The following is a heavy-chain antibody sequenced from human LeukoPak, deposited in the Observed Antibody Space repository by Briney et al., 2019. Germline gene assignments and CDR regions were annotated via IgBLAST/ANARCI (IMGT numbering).Heavy chain of an antibody. Sequence: GGSLRLSCAASGFTFSSYSMNWVRQAPGKGLVWVSRISTDGYTTDYTDFVQGRFTASRDNTKNTWSLEMNSLRAEDTAVYYCVVGGSPGYWGQGTLVTVSS. CDR1: GFTFSSYS. J-gene: IGHJ4*02. CDR2: ISTDGYTT. CDR3: VVGGSPGY. D-gene: IGHD2-15*01. V-gene: IGHV3-74*01.